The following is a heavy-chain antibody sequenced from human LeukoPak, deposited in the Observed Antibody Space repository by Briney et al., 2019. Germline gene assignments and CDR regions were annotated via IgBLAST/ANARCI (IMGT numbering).Heavy chain of an antibody. CDR1: GGSISSYY. CDR2: IYTSGST. CDR3: ARASSGYYFDY. D-gene: IGHD6-19*01. V-gene: IGHV4-4*09. J-gene: IGHJ4*02. Sequence: PSEPLSLTCTVSGGSISSYYWSWIRQPPGKGLEWIGYIYTSGSTNYNPSLKSRVTISVDTSKNQFSLKLSSVTAADTAVYYCARASSGYYFDYWGQGTLVTVSS.